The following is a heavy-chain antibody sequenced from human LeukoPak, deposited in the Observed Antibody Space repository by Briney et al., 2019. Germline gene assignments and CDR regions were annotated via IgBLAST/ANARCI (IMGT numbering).Heavy chain of an antibody. CDR3: ARTPGSGWYPYYYYYMDV. D-gene: IGHD6-19*01. J-gene: IGHJ6*03. V-gene: IGHV3-48*03. Sequence: GGSLRLSCAASGITFSSYGMSWVRQAPGKGLEWVSSISSTGGTTYYADSVKGRFTISRDNAKNSLYLQMNSLRAEDTAVYYCARTPGSGWYPYYYYYMDVWGKGTTVTISS. CDR2: ISSTGGTT. CDR1: GITFSSYG.